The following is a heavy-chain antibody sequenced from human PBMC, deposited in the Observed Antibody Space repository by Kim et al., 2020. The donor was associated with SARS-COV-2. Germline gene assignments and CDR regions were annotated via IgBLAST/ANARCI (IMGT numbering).Heavy chain of an antibody. Sequence: YADDVESRLHISRNNSENSLYLQVNSLRGENTAVYYCARVHNPGWRALDVWGQGTTVTVSS. D-gene: IGHD6-19*01. J-gene: IGHJ6*02. CDR3: ARVHNPGWRALDV. V-gene: IGHV3-11*04.